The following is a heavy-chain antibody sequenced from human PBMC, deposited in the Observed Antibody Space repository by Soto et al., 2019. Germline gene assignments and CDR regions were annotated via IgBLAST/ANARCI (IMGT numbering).Heavy chain of an antibody. CDR2: IIPIFGTA. D-gene: IGHD6-13*01. V-gene: IGHV1-69*12. CDR3: AREVIAAAGSFDY. Sequence: QVQLVQSGAEVKKPGSSVKVSCKASGGTFSSYAISWVRQAPGQGLEWMGGIIPIFGTANYAQKFQGRVTITADEAPRTAYMELSSLRSEDTAVYYCAREVIAAAGSFDYWGQGTLVTVSS. J-gene: IGHJ4*02. CDR1: GGTFSSYA.